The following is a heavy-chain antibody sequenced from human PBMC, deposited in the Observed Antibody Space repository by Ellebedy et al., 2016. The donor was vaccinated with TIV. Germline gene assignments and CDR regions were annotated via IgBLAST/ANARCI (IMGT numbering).Heavy chain of an antibody. CDR3: ARLWTGVSTNLDY. V-gene: IGHV4-59*08. CDR1: GGSMTNYY. J-gene: IGHJ4*02. D-gene: IGHD1-1*01. Sequence: MPSETLSLTCTVSGGSMTNYYWSWIRQPPGKGLEWIGIIYYSGSTNYNPSLKSRVTMKVDTSKDQFSLKLQSVTAADTALYYGARLWTGVSTNLDYWGQGALVTVSS. CDR2: IYYSGST.